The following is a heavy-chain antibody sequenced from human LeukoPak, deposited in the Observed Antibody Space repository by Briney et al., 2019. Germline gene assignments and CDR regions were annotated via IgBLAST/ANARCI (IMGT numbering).Heavy chain of an antibody. V-gene: IGHV3-11*04. J-gene: IGHJ5*02. Sequence: GGSLRLSCAASGFTFSDYYMSWIRQAPGKGLEWVSYISSSGSTIYYADSVKGRFTISRDNAKNSLYLQMNSLRAEDTAVYYCARDSDFWPGVAWFDPWGQGTLVTVSS. CDR3: ARDSDFWPGVAWFDP. CDR2: ISSSGSTI. CDR1: GFTFSDYY. D-gene: IGHD3-3*01.